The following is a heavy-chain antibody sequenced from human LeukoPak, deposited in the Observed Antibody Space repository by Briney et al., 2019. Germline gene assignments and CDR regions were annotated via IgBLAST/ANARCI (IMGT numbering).Heavy chain of an antibody. CDR3: ARAYDILTGFGS. J-gene: IGHJ5*02. Sequence: AASVKVSCKASGYTFTNYDINWVRQATGQGLEWMGWMNPNYGNTGYAQKFQGRVTMTRNTSISTAYMELSSLTSEDTAVYYCARAYDILTGFGSWGQGTLVTVSS. CDR2: MNPNYGNT. D-gene: IGHD3-9*01. CDR1: GYTFTNYD. V-gene: IGHV1-8*01.